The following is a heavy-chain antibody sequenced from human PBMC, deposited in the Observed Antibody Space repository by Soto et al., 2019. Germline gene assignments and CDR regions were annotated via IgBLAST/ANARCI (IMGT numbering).Heavy chain of an antibody. CDR2: VSNDGRNK. J-gene: IGHJ4*02. CDR1: GFTFSSYA. V-gene: IGHV3-30-3*01. CDR3: ARGQHGLDH. D-gene: IGHD2-8*01. Sequence: QVQLLGSGGGVVQPGRSLRLSCAASGFTFSSYAMHWVRQPPGKGLEWVAVVSNDGRNKFYADSVRGRFTISRDNFKNTLYLEMDSLRVEDTAVFYCARGQHGLDHWGQGSLVLVSP.